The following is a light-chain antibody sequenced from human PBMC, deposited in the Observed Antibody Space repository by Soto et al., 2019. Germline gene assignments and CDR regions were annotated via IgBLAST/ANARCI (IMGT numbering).Light chain of an antibody. J-gene: IGKJ2*01. Sequence: DIQMTQSPSTLSASVGDSVTITCRASQSFSNFLAWFQQKPGKAPKLLIFKTSNLQSGVPSRFSGSGSGTEFTLTISSLQPGDFSTYYCHQYYSYPFTFGQGTKLEI. CDR1: QSFSNF. CDR3: HQYYSYPFT. V-gene: IGKV1-5*03. CDR2: KTS.